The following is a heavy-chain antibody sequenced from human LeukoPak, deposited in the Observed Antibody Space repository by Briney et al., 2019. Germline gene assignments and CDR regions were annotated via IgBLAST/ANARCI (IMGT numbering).Heavy chain of an antibody. V-gene: IGHV3-30*03. Sequence: GGSLTLSCTVSGFRFSSYWMSWVRQAPGKGLEWVAVISFDGSNKYYADSVKGRFTISRDNAKNSLYLQMNSLRAEDTAVYYCARDPTYYGDYREFYYFDYWGQGTLVTVSS. CDR2: ISFDGSNK. J-gene: IGHJ4*02. CDR3: ARDPTYYGDYREFYYFDY. CDR1: GFRFSSYW. D-gene: IGHD4-17*01.